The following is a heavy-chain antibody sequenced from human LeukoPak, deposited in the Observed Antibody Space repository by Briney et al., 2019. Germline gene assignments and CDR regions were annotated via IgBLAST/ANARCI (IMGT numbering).Heavy chain of an antibody. J-gene: IGHJ5*02. CDR2: IISIFGIA. V-gene: IGHV1-69*04. D-gene: IGHD5-12*01. CDR1: GGPFRSYA. Sequence: ASAEVSFRASGGPFRSYAIRWVPPAPGQGLEWMGRIISIFGIANYAQKFQGRVTITADKSKSTAYMELSSLRSEDTAVYYCARGMVATFTRHNNWFDPWGQRTLVTVAS. CDR3: ARGMVATFTRHNNWFDP.